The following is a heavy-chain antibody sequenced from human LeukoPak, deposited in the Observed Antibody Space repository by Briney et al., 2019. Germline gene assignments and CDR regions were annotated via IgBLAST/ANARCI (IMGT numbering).Heavy chain of an antibody. V-gene: IGHV4-39*01. J-gene: IGHJ4*02. CDR2: IYYSGST. Sequence: SETLSLTCTVSGGSISSSSYYWGWIRQPPGKGLEWIGSIYYSGSTYYNPSLKSRVTISVDTSKNQFSLKLSSVTAADTAVYYCARRRPSHYFDYWGQGTLATVSS. CDR1: GGSISSSSYY. CDR3: ARRRPSHYFDY.